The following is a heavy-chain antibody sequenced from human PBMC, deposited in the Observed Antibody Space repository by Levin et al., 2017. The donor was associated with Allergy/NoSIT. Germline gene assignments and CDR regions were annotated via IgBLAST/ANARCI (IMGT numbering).Heavy chain of an antibody. V-gene: IGHV3-7*01. CDR3: ASTPISGTTDAFDY. D-gene: IGHD1-20*01. CDR2: IKQDGSEK. CDR1: GLTFNRFW. Sequence: GSLRLSCAASGLTFNRFWMNWVRQAPGKGLEWVANIKQDGSEKYYVDSVKGRFTISRDNAKNSVYLQMNSLRAEDTALYYCASTPISGTTDAFDYWGQGTLVTVSS. J-gene: IGHJ4*02.